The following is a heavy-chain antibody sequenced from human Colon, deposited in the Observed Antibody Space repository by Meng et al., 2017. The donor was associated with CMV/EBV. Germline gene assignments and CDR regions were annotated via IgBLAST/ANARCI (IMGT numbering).Heavy chain of an antibody. CDR1: GFTFSSKW. Sequence: GQVVGSGGGLVQPGGSRRLSCAASGFTFSSKWMHWVRQGPGKGLVWVSRINTDGSTTYYADSVKGRFTISRDNAKNTLYLQMNSLRAEDTAVYYCASRDYWGQGTLVTVSS. CDR3: ASRDY. J-gene: IGHJ4*02. CDR2: INTDGSTT. V-gene: IGHV3-74*01.